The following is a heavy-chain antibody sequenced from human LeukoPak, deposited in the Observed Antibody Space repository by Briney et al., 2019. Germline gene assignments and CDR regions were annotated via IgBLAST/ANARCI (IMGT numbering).Heavy chain of an antibody. CDR1: GYTFTGYY. CDR2: INPNSGGT. CDR3: ARGALKYSSDFDY. J-gene: IGHJ4*02. Sequence: GASVKVSCKAPGYTFTGYYMHWVRQAPGQGLEWKGWINPNSGGTNYAQKFQGRVTMTRDTSISTAYMELSRLRSDDTAVYYCARGALKYSSDFDYWGQGTLVTVSS. D-gene: IGHD6-25*01. V-gene: IGHV1-2*02.